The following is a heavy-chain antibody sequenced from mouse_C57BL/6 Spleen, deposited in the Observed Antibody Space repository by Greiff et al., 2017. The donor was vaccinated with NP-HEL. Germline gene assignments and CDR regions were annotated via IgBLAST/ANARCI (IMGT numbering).Heavy chain of an antibody. CDR1: GYSITSGYY. J-gene: IGHJ2*01. D-gene: IGHD1-1*01. CDR2: IRYDGSN. Sequence: ESGPGLVKPSQSLSLTCSVTGYSITSGYYCNWIRQFPGNKLEWLGYIRYDGSNNYNPSFKNRRSITRDTSKKQLILKWNSVTAEDTGTYYCARSYGSSLFEYWGKGTTLTVAS. V-gene: IGHV3-6*01. CDR3: ARSYGSSLFEY.